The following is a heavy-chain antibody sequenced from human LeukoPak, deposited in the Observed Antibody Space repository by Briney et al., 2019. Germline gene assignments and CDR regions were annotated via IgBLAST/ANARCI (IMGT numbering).Heavy chain of an antibody. V-gene: IGHV4-34*01. CDR1: GGSFSGYY. Sequence: PSETLSLTFAFYGGSFSGYYWSWIRPPPGKGLEWIGEINHSGSTNYNPSLKSRVTISVDTSKNQFSLKLSSVTAADTAVYYCARKAARYFDYWGQGTLATVSS. CDR3: ARKAARYFDY. CDR2: INHSGST. D-gene: IGHD6-6*01. J-gene: IGHJ4*02.